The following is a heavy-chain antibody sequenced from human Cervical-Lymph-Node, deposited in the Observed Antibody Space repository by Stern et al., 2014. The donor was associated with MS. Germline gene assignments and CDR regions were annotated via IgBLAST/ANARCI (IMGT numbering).Heavy chain of an antibody. V-gene: IGHV3-30*18. Sequence: VQLVESGGGVVQPGRSLSLSCVASGFSFSASGMHWVRQAPGKGLEWGAAISFDGSDKFYADSVKGRFTISRDNSKSTLYLQMNSLRTEDTAVFYCAKDRGRTIFGVIIEYYFDYWGQGTLVTVSS. CDR2: ISFDGSDK. D-gene: IGHD3-3*01. CDR1: GFSFSASG. CDR3: AKDRGRTIFGVIIEYYFDY. J-gene: IGHJ4*02.